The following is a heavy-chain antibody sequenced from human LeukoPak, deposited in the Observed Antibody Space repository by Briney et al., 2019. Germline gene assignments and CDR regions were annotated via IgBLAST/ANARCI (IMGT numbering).Heavy chain of an antibody. Sequence: GGSLRLSCAASGFTFSSYAMSWVRQAPGKGLEWVSVIYSGGSTYYADSVKGRFTISRDNSKNTLYLQMNSLRAEDTAVYYCAAAGIYYYYGMDVWGQGTTVTVSS. V-gene: IGHV3-66*01. CDR3: AAAGIYYYYGMDV. J-gene: IGHJ6*02. D-gene: IGHD6-13*01. CDR1: GFTFSSYA. CDR2: IYSGGST.